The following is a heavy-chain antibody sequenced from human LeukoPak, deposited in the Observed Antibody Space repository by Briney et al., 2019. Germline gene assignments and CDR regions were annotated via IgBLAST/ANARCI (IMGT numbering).Heavy chain of an antibody. CDR3: ARAALAAAGADAFDI. CDR2: INPDSGVT. CDR1: GYRFIGYY. Sequence: DSVKVSCKASGYRFIGYYLHWVRQAPGQGLEWMGWINPDSGVTNFTQKFQGRVTMTGDMSISTAYLELSRLRSDDTAVYYCARAALAAAGADAFDIWGQGTMVTVSS. J-gene: IGHJ3*02. V-gene: IGHV1-2*02. D-gene: IGHD6-13*01.